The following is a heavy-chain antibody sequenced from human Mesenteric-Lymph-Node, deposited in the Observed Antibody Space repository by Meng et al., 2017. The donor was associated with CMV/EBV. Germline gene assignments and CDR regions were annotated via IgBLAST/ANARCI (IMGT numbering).Heavy chain of an antibody. V-gene: IGHV4-4*02. J-gene: IGHJ4*02. Sequence: SSNWWSWVRQPPGNGLEWIGEIYHSGSTNYNPYLKSRVTISVDKSKNQFSLKLSSVTAADTAVYYCAGLREDDYYYDSSGGLGHFAYWGQGTLVTVSS. CDR2: IYHSGST. CDR3: AGLREDDYYYDSSGGLGHFAY. D-gene: IGHD3-22*01. CDR1: SSNW.